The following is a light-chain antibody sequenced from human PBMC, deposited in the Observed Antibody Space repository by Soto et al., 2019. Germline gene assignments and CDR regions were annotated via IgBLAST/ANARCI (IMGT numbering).Light chain of an antibody. CDR3: HQAKRFPLT. CDR2: AAS. J-gene: IGKJ4*01. V-gene: IGKV1-12*01. Sequence: DIQMTQSPSSVSASVGDRVTITCRASQGISSWLAWYQQKPGKAPKLLIYAASSLQSGVPSRFSGSGSGTDFTLTIRSLQHEAHANYYWHQAKRFPLTFGAGTKVEIK. CDR1: QGISSW.